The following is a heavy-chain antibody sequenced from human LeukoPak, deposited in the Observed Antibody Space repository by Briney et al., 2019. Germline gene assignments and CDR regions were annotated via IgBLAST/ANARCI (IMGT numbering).Heavy chain of an antibody. CDR2: INPSGGGT. V-gene: IGHV1-46*01. CDR3: ARDRAATYRLAGVFQNSYYYMDV. CDR1: GYTFTRYY. Sequence: ASVKVSCKASGYTFTRYYIQWVRQAPGQGLEWMGMINPSGGGTSYAQKFQGRVTMTRDMSTSTVYMELSSLRSEDTAVYYCARDRAATYRLAGVFQNSYYYMDVWGKGTTVTVSS. D-gene: IGHD6-25*01. J-gene: IGHJ6*03.